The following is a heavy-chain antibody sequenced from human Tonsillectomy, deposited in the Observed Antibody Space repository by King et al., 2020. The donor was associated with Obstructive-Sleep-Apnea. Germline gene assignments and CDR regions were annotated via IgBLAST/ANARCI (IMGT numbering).Heavy chain of an antibody. Sequence: VQLQESGPGLVKPSETLSLTCTVSGGSVSSGSYYWSWIREPPGKGLEWIGYIYYSGSTNYNPSLKSRVTISVDTSKNQFSLKLSSVTAADTAVYYCASSYDSSGLEDYWGQGTLVTVSS. CDR1: GGSVSSGSYY. CDR2: IYYSGST. D-gene: IGHD3-22*01. V-gene: IGHV4-61*01. J-gene: IGHJ4*02. CDR3: ASSYDSSGLEDY.